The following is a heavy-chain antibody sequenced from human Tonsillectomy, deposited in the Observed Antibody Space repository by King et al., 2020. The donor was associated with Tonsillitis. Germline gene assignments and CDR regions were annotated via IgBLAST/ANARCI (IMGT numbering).Heavy chain of an antibody. CDR1: GFTLRFYW. V-gene: IGHV3-74*01. CDR3: VRVATVTTPDY. D-gene: IGHD4-17*01. Sequence: VQLVESGGGLVQPGGSLRLSCVASGFTLRFYWMHWVRQVPGDGLVWDSRINPDGSGTDYADSVKGRFTMSRDNAKKKVDLQMNSLRAEDTAVYYCVRVATVTTPDYWGQGTLVTVSS. CDR2: INPDGSGT. J-gene: IGHJ4*02.